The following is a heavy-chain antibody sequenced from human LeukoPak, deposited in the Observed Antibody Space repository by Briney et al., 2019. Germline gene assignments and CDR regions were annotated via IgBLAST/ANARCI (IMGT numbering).Heavy chain of an antibody. CDR2: ISSSGSTI. V-gene: IGHV3-48*03. J-gene: IGHJ4*02. CDR3: AKDRSRGYSYGVLFDY. D-gene: IGHD5-18*01. Sequence: PGGSLRLSCAASGFTFSSYEMNWVRQAPGKGLEWVSYISSSGSTIYYADSVKGRFTISRDNSKNTLYLQMNSLRAEDTAVYYCAKDRSRGYSYGVLFDYWGQGTLVTVSS. CDR1: GFTFSSYE.